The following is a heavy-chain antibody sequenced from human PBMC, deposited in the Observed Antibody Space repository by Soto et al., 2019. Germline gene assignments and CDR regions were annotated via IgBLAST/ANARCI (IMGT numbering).Heavy chain of an antibody. CDR2: IYPGDSDT. J-gene: IGHJ3*02. CDR1: GYSFTSYW. V-gene: IGHV5-51*01. D-gene: IGHD6-13*01. CDR3: ARVRKQQLVHDVFDI. Sequence: PGESLKISCKGSGYSFTSYWIGWVRQMPGKGLEWMGIIYPGDSDTRYSPSFQGQVTISADKSISTAYLQWSSLKASDTAMYYCARVRKQQLVHDVFDIWGKGTMVTVPS.